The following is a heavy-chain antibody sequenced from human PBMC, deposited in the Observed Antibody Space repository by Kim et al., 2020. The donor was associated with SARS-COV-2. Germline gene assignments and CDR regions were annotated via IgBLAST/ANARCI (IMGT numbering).Heavy chain of an antibody. J-gene: IGHJ6*02. V-gene: IGHV4-31*03. CDR1: GGSISSGGYY. Sequence: SETLSLTCTVSGGSISSGGYYWSWIRQHPGKGMEWIGYIYYSGSTYYNPSLKSRVTISVDTSKNQFSLKLSSVTAADTAVYYCARGPTRYSSSSYGMDVWGQGTTVTVSS. D-gene: IGHD6-13*01. CDR3: ARGPTRYSSSSYGMDV. CDR2: IYYSGST.